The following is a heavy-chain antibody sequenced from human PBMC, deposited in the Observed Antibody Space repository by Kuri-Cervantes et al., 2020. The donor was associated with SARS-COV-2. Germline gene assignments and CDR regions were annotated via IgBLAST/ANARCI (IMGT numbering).Heavy chain of an antibody. CDR2: IFYSGTT. J-gene: IGHJ5*02. CDR1: GGSVTTHY. CDR3: ARGDYCSSTSCSKRGDWFDP. V-gene: IGHV4-59*02. Sequence: GSLRLSCTVSGGSVTTHYWSWVRQPPGKGLEWIGYIFYSGTTDYNPSLKSRVTISVDTSKNQFSLKLSSVTAADTAVYYFARGDYCSSTSCSKRGDWFDPWGQGTLVTVSS. D-gene: IGHD2-2*01.